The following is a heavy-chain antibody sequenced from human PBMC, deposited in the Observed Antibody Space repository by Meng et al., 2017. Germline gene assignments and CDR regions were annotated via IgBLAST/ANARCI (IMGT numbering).Heavy chain of an antibody. CDR1: GYTFTSYA. J-gene: IGHJ4*02. V-gene: IGHV1-3*01. CDR3: ARNAYIAVAGTEMDY. Sequence: QVQLVQAGSEVKRPGASVKVSCNASGYTFTSYAMHWVRQAPGQRLEWMGWINAGNGNTKYSQKFQGRVTITRDTSASTAYMELSSLRSEDTAVYYCARNAYIAVAGTEMDYWGQGTLVTVSS. CDR2: INAGNGNT. D-gene: IGHD6-19*01.